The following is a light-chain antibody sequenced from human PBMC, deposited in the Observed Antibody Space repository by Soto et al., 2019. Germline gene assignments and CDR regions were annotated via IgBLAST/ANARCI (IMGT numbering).Light chain of an antibody. CDR2: EAS. CDR3: QQHSSYPRT. J-gene: IGKJ1*01. CDR1: QNIFRW. V-gene: IGKV1-5*03. Sequence: DIPMTQSPSTLSASVGDRVTITCRASQNIFRWLAWYQQKPGKAPNLLIYEASNLESGVPSRFSGSGSGTDFTLTISSLQPDDFATYYCQQHSSYPRTFGQGTKVEIK.